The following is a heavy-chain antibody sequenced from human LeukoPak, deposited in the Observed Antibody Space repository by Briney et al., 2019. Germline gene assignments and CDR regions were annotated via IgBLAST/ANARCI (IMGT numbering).Heavy chain of an antibody. CDR1: GGSISSSSYY. J-gene: IGHJ4*02. CDR3: ARGAVAGTDY. CDR2: IYYSGST. D-gene: IGHD6-19*01. Sequence: SETLSLTCTVSGGSISSSSYYWGWIRQPPGKGLEWIGSIYYSGSTYYNPSLKSRVTISVDTSKNQFSLKLSSVTAADTAVYYCARGAVAGTDYWAREPWSPSPQ. V-gene: IGHV4-39*07.